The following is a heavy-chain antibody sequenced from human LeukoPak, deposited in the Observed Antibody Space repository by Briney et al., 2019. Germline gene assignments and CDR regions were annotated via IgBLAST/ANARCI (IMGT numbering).Heavy chain of an antibody. Sequence: GGSLRLSCTASGFTFGDYAMSWVRQAPGKGLEWVGFIRSKAYGGTTEYAASVKGRFTISRDDSKSIAYLQMNSLETEDTAVYYCSWTGSYYYFIGYFQHWGQGTLVTVSS. J-gene: IGHJ1*01. CDR3: SWTGSYYYFIGYFQH. V-gene: IGHV3-49*04. CDR1: GFTFGDYA. D-gene: IGHD1-26*01. CDR2: IRSKAYGGTT.